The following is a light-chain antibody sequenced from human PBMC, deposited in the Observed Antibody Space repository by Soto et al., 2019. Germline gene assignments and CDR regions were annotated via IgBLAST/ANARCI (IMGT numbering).Light chain of an antibody. V-gene: IGKV1-5*03. J-gene: IGKJ1*01. CDR1: QSISSW. CDR2: KAS. Sequence: DIPMTQSPSTLSASVGDRVTITCRASQSISSWLAWYQQKPGKAPKLLIYKASSLESGVPSRFSGSGSGTEFTLTISSLQPDDFATYYCQQYNSYSRTFGQGPKVEIK. CDR3: QQYNSYSRT.